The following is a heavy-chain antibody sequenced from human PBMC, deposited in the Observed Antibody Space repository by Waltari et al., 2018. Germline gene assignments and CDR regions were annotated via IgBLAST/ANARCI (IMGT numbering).Heavy chain of an antibody. V-gene: IGHV4-38-2*02. CDR2: IYHSGST. Sequence: QVQRQESAPGLVKPSETRSLTGTASGYSTSSGYNCGWTGQPPGKGLEWIGSIYHSGSTYYNPSLKSRVTISVDTSKNQFSLKLSSVTAADTAVYYCARVSLDYYYYMDVWGKGTTVTISS. CDR3: ARVSLDYYYYMDV. J-gene: IGHJ6*03. CDR1: GYSTSSGYN.